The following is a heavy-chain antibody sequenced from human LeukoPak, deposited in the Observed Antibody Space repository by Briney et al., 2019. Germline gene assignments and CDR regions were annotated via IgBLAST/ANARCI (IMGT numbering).Heavy chain of an antibody. J-gene: IGHJ4*02. D-gene: IGHD5-12*01. CDR2: INPSGGST. Sequence: ASVKVSCKASGYTFTNYYIHWVRQAPGQGLECMGIINPSGGSTSYAQKFQGRVTMTRDMSTSTVYMELSNLRSEDTAVYYCARGPWINSGYPSYYCDYWGQGTLVTVSS. V-gene: IGHV1-46*01. CDR3: ARGPWINSGYPSYYCDY. CDR1: GYTFTNYY.